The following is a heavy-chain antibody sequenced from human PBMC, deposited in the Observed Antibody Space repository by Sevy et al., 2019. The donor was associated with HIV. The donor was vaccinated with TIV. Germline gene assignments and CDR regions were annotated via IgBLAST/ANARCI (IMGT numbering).Heavy chain of an antibody. J-gene: IGHJ6*02. CDR3: ARDMGYCSCGSCYTWDYYGMDV. D-gene: IGHD2-15*01. V-gene: IGHV3-7*03. CDR2: IKQDGSEK. Sequence: GGCLRLSCAASGFIFSRYWMTWVRQAPGKGLERVANIKQDGSEKYYVDSVKGRFTISRDNAKNSLYLQMNSLRAEDTAVYYSARDMGYCSCGSCYTWDYYGMDVWGQGTTVSVSS. CDR1: GFIFSRYW.